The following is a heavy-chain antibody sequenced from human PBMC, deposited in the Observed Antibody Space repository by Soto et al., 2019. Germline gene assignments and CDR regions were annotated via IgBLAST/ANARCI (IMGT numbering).Heavy chain of an antibody. CDR3: ARSQGSSTSLEIYYYYYYGMDV. V-gene: IGHV1-69*01. CDR2: FIPISETT. Sequence: QVPLVQSGAEVKKPGSSVKVSCKASGGTFSSYAISWVRQAPGQGLEWMGGFIPISETTNYAQKFQGRVTITADESKSTAYMELSSLRSEDTAVYYCARSQGSSTSLEIYYYYYYGMDVWGQGTTVTVSS. CDR1: GGTFSSYA. J-gene: IGHJ6*02. D-gene: IGHD2-2*01.